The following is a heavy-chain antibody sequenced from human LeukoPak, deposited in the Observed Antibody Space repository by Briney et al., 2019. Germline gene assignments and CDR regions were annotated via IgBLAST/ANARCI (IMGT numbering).Heavy chain of an antibody. V-gene: IGHV3-21*01. Sequence: GGSLRLSCAASGFTFSSYSMNWVRQAPGKGLEWVSSISSSSSYIYYADSVKGRFTISRDNAKNSLYLQMNSLRAEDTAVYYCARDWEQLATGLDYWGQGTLVTVSS. CDR3: ARDWEQLATGLDY. D-gene: IGHD6-6*01. CDR2: ISSSSSYI. CDR1: GFTFSSYS. J-gene: IGHJ4*02.